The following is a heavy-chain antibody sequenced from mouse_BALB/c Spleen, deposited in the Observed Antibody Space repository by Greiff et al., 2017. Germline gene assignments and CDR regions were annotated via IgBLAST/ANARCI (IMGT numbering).Heavy chain of an antibody. Sequence: EVKLQESGPGLVKPSQSLSLTCSVTGYSITSGYYWNWIRQFPGNKLEWMGYISYDGSNNYNPSLKNRISITRDTSKNQFFLKLNSVTTEDTATYYCASSYYDYFYYFDYWGQGTTLTVSS. J-gene: IGHJ2*01. V-gene: IGHV3-6*02. D-gene: IGHD2-4*01. CDR2: ISYDGSN. CDR3: ASSYYDYFYYFDY. CDR1: GYSITSGYY.